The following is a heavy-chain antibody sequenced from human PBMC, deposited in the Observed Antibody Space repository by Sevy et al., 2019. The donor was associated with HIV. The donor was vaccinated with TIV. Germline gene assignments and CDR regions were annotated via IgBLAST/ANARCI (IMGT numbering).Heavy chain of an antibody. CDR1: GLTFSTYG. J-gene: IGHJ4*02. CDR3: AKDQGGYNYAPGY. V-gene: IGHV3-30*18. Sequence: GGSLRLSCAASGLTFSTYGMHWVRQAPGKGLEWVAGISYDGKIQYYADSVKGRFTVSRDNSKNTLYLQMNRLRAEDSAVYYCAKDQGGYNYAPGYWGQGTLVTVSS. D-gene: IGHD5-18*01. CDR2: ISYDGKIQ.